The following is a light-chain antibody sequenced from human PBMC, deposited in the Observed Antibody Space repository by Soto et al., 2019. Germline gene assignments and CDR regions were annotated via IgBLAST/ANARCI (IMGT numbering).Light chain of an antibody. V-gene: IGLV2-23*01. CDR2: EGA. Sequence: QSALTQPASVSGSPGQSITLSCTGTSSDVGTYNLVSWYQQHPGKAPKLIIYEGAKRPSGVSNRFSGSRSANTASLTISGLQAEDEADYYCCSFAGSSYVFGTGTKVTVL. CDR1: SSDVGTYNL. CDR3: CSFAGSSYV. J-gene: IGLJ1*01.